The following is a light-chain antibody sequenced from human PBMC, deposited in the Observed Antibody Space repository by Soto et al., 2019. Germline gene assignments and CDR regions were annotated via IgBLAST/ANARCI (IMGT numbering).Light chain of an antibody. V-gene: IGKV3-20*01. CDR1: QSVSSNY. J-gene: IGKJ4*01. CDR3: QQYGTSPPLT. Sequence: EIVLTQSPGTLSLSPGERATLSWRASQSVSSNYLAWYQQKPGQAPRLLMYDASSRATGIPDRFSGSGSATDFTLTISRLEPEDFAVYYCQQYGTSPPLTFGGGTKVDIK. CDR2: DAS.